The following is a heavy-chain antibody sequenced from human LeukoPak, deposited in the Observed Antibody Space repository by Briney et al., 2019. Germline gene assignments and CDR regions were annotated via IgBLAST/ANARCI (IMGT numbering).Heavy chain of an antibody. CDR1: GGTFSSYA. V-gene: IGHV1-69*13. Sequence: SVKVSCKASGGTFSSYAISWVRQAPGQGLEWMGGIIPIFGTANYAQKFQGRVTITADESTSTAYMELSSLRSEDTAVYYCASGNGDYSSDYYYMDVWGKGTTVTISS. CDR2: IIPIFGTA. J-gene: IGHJ6*03. D-gene: IGHD2-21*02. CDR3: ASGNGDYSSDYYYMDV.